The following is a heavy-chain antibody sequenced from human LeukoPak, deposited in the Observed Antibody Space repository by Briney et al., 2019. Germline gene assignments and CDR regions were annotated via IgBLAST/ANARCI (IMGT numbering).Heavy chain of an antibody. CDR1: GGSVSSGSYY. CDR2: IYYSGST. D-gene: IGHD3-16*01. CDR3: ARWPPRLGQDY. V-gene: IGHV4-61*01. Sequence: SETLSLTCTVSGGSVSSGSYYWSWIRQPPGKGLEWIGYIYYSGSTYYNPSLKSRVTISVDTSKNQFSLKLSSVTAADTAVYYCARWPPRLGQDYWGQGTLVTVSS. J-gene: IGHJ4*02.